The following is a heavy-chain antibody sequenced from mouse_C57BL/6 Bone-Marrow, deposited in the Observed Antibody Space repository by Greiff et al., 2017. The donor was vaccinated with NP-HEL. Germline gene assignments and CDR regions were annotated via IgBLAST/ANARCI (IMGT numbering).Heavy chain of an antibody. J-gene: IGHJ2*01. CDR2: ISDGGSYT. CDR1: GFTFSSYA. Sequence: EVKLVESGGGLVKPGGSLKLSCAASGFTFSSYAMSWVRQTPEKRPEWVATISDGGSYTYYPDNVKGRFTISRDNAKNNLYLQMSHLKSEDTAMYYCARVATVVSDYWGQGTTLTVSS. CDR3: ARVATVVSDY. V-gene: IGHV5-4*03. D-gene: IGHD1-1*01.